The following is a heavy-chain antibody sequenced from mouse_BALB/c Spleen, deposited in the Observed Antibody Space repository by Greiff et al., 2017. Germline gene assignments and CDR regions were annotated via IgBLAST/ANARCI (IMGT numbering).Heavy chain of an antibody. CDR2: IYPGDGDT. Sequence: QVHVKQSGAELVRPGSSVKISCKASGYAFSSYWMNWVKQRPGQGLEWIGQIYPGDGDTNYNGKFKGKATLTADKSSSTAYMQLSSLTSEDSAVYFCARVYGSSFYAMDYWGQGTSVTVSS. CDR3: ARVYGSSFYAMDY. CDR1: GYAFSSYW. D-gene: IGHD1-1*01. J-gene: IGHJ4*01. V-gene: IGHV1-80*01.